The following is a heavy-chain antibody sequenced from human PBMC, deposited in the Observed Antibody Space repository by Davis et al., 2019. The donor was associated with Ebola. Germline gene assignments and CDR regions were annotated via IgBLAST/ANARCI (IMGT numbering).Heavy chain of an antibody. D-gene: IGHD1-14*01. CDR1: GASIRTYY. J-gene: IGHJ6*02. Sequence: SENLSLTCNVSGASIRTYYWSWVRQPPGKGLDWIGYIYNSGSTNYNPSLRSRVTISADPSKNQFSLRLTAVTAADTAVYYCARDSSPRNLDIWGQGTTVTVSS. CDR3: ARDSSPRNLDI. V-gene: IGHV4-59*01. CDR2: IYNSGST.